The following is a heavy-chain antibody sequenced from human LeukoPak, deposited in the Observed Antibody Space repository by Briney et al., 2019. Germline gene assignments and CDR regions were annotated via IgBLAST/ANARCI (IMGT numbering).Heavy chain of an antibody. CDR1: GFTFDDYA. CDR2: ISWNSGSI. J-gene: IGHJ6*02. D-gene: IGHD2-2*01. V-gene: IGHV3-9*01. Sequence: PGRSLRLSCAASGFTFDDYAMHWVRQAPGKGLEWVSGISWNSGSIGYADSVKGRLTISRDNAKNSLYLQMNSLRAEDTALYYCAKGPAAMFYYGMDVWGQGTTVTVSS. CDR3: AKGPAAMFYYGMDV.